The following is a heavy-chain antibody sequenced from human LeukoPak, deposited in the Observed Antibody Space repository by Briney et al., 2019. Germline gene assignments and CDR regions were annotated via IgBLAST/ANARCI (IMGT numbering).Heavy chain of an antibody. CDR1: GGSISSYY. D-gene: IGHD3-22*01. Sequence: PSETLSLTCSVSGGSISSYYWSWIRQPAGKGLEWIGRIYTSGSTNYNPSLKSRVTMSADTSKNQFSLKLSSVTAADTAVYYCARANDYYDSSGYYLWGQGTLVTVSS. CDR2: IYTSGST. V-gene: IGHV4-4*07. J-gene: IGHJ4*02. CDR3: ARANDYYDSSGYYL.